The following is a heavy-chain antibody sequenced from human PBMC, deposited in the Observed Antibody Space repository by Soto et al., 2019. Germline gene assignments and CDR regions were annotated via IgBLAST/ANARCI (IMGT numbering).Heavy chain of an antibody. V-gene: IGHV4-30-4*01. CDR3: GRVSPSYDDSGYPYYYYGMDV. D-gene: IGHD3-9*01. CDR1: GGSISSGDNY. CDR2: ICSRGKT. Sequence: QVQLQESGPGLVKPSQTLSLSCTVSGGSISSGDNYWSWVRQSPGKGLEWVGYICSRGKTYYNPSLKSRIAMSIDTSKNQFSLELTSVTAAYTAVYYCGRVSPSYDDSGYPYYYYGMDVWGQGTTVTVSS. J-gene: IGHJ6*02.